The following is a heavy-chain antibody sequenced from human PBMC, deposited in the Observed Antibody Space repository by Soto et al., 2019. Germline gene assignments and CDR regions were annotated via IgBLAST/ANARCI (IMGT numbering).Heavy chain of an antibody. CDR2: IYYTGST. CDR3: ARIEMASIK. Sequence: PXETLSLTFSVSGASIRSGGYYWSWLRQSPGKGLEWIGHIYYTGSTFYSPSLKSRLTISLDTSKNQFSLDLRSVTAADTAMYYCARIEMASIKWGRGTLVTVSS. V-gene: IGHV4-31*03. J-gene: IGHJ4*02. CDR1: GASIRSGGYY.